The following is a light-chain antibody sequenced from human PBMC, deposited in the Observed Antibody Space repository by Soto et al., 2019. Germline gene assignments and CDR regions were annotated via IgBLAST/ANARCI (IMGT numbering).Light chain of an antibody. Sequence: EIVLTQSPGTLSLSPGEIATLSCRASHSVSSSYLAWYQQKPGQAPRLLIYGASSRATGIPDRFSGSGSGTDFTLTISRLEPEDFAVYYCQQYGSSPPITFGQGTRLEIK. CDR2: GAS. CDR1: HSVSSSY. CDR3: QQYGSSPPIT. V-gene: IGKV3-20*01. J-gene: IGKJ5*01.